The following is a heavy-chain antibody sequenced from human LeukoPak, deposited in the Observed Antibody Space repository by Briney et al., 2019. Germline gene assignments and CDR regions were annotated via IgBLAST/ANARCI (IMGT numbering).Heavy chain of an antibody. D-gene: IGHD3-9*01. V-gene: IGHV3-21*01. CDR2: ITASSTAI. Sequence: PGGSLRLSCAASGFTFNTYTMNWVRQAPGKGLEWVSSITASSTAIYSADSVKGRFTISRDNAKNLLYLQMNSLRAEDTAVYYCARTYYDILTGYNPYFDYWGQGILATVSS. CDR1: GFTFNTYT. J-gene: IGHJ4*02. CDR3: ARTYYDILTGYNPYFDY.